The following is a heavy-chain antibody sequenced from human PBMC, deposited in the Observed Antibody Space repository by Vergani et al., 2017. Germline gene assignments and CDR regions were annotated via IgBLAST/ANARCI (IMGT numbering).Heavy chain of an antibody. J-gene: IGHJ4*02. Sequence: QVQLHQLWAGLLKPSETLSLTCAVYGGSFSGYYWSWIRQPPGKGLEWIGEINHSGSTNYNPSLKSRVTISVDKSKNQFSLKLSSVTAADTAVYYCARDTDSSGSDYWGQGTLVTVSS. V-gene: IGHV4-34*01. CDR3: ARDTDSSGSDY. CDR2: INHSGST. D-gene: IGHD6-19*01. CDR1: GGSFSGYY.